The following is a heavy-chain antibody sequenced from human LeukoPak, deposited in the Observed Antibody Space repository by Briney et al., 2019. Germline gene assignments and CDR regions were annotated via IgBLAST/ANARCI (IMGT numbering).Heavy chain of an antibody. J-gene: IGHJ4*02. CDR1: GFIFSDYY. Sequence: PGGSLRLSCRASGFIFSDYYLSWIRQTPGKGLEWLSYINSSGSITDYADSVKGRFTISRDNAKNSVYLQMTSLRTEDTAVYYCARATRGGAGASSYWGQGTLVTVST. V-gene: IGHV3-11*01. CDR2: INSSGSIT. D-gene: IGHD1-26*01. CDR3: ARATRGGAGASSY.